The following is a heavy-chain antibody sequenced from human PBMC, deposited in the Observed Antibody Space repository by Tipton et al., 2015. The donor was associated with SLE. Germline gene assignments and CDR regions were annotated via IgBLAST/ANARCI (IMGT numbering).Heavy chain of an antibody. Sequence: QSGPEVKKPGASVKLSCKASGYTFSSYGISWVRQAPGQGLEWMGWISPYNGKTSYAQKLQGRVTVTTDISTSTVYLDLRSLTSDDTAVYYCARLRGMATVLDYRGQGTLVIVSS. CDR3: ARLRGMATVLDY. D-gene: IGHD5-24*01. CDR2: ISPYNGKT. J-gene: IGHJ4*02. V-gene: IGHV1-18*01. CDR1: GYTFSSYG.